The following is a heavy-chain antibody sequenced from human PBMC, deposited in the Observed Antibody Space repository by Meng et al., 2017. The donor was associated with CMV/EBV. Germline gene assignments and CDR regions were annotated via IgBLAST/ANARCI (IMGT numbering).Heavy chain of an antibody. Sequence: GESLKISCAASGFTFSSYDMHWVRQATGKVLEWVSAIGTAGDTYYPGSVKGRFTISRENAKNSLYLQMNSLRAGDTAVYYCARLGGSDAFDIWGQGTMVTVSS. CDR3: ARLGGSDAFDI. V-gene: IGHV3-13*01. J-gene: IGHJ3*02. CDR2: IGTAGDT. D-gene: IGHD3-16*01. CDR1: GFTFSSYD.